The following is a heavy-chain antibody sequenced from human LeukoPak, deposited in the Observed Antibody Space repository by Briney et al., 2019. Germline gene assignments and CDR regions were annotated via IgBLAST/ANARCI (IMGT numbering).Heavy chain of an antibody. CDR2: ISGSGGST. CDR3: ARGRLTRVRAVISDFDY. J-gene: IGHJ4*02. Sequence: GGSLRLSCAASGFTFSSYAMSWVRQAPGKGLEWVSAISGSGGSTYYAASVQGRFTVSRDNAQNSLSLQMNSLRAEDTAVYYCARGRLTRVRAVISDFDYWGRGTLVSVSS. CDR1: GFTFSSYA. D-gene: IGHD3-10*01. V-gene: IGHV3-23*01.